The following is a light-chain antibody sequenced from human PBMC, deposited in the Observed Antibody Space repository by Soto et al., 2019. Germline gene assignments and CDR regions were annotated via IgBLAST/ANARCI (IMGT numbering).Light chain of an antibody. J-gene: IGKJ4*01. V-gene: IGKV1-5*03. CDR2: KAS. CDR1: QTISTW. Sequence: QMTQSPSTLSASVGGRVTISCRASQTISTWLAWYQQKPGKAPNLLIYKASSLESGVPSRFSVIGSGTEVTITVSSLQPHDGQTYDGRQYNTFPLTFGGGTKVDIK. CDR3: RQYNTFPLT.